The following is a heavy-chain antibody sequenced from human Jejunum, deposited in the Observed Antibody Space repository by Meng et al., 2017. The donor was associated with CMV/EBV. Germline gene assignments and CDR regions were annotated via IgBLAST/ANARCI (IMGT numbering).Heavy chain of an antibody. CDR3: AKDGVAGYSSSG. V-gene: IGHV3-23*04. CDR2: STAGGGGK. J-gene: IGHJ1*01. CDR1: GVTFGNYA. Sequence: VTFVWSWGGLFQPGGSLRLSCAEYGVTFGNYALSWVGQTPGRGLEWFSASTAGGGGKYYAHSVKGRFTISRDNSKNTLYLQMNSLRVEDTAVYYCAKDGVAGYSSSGWGQGTLVTVSS. D-gene: IGHD6-19*01.